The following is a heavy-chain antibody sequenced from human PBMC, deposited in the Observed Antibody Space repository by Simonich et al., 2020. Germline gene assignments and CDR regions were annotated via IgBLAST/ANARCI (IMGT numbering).Heavy chain of an antibody. CDR2: INRDGSSK. CDR3: ARDYSNYDAFDI. Sequence: EVQLVESGGGLVQPGGSLRLSCAASGFTFSSYWMHWVRQAPGKGRVGVSRINRDGSSKSYADSVKGRFTISRDNAKNTLYLQMNSLRAEDTAVYYCARDYSNYDAFDIWGQGTMVTVSS. J-gene: IGHJ3*02. D-gene: IGHD4-4*01. CDR1: GFTFSSYW. V-gene: IGHV3-74*01.